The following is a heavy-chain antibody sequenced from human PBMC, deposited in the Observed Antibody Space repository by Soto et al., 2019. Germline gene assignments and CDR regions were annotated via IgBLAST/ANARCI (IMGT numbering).Heavy chain of an antibody. CDR2: SSYDGRET. J-gene: IGHJ4*02. CDR3: ARDSGWPILNFDN. CDR1: YFDFISYG. D-gene: IGHD3-10*01. V-gene: IGHV3-30*03. Sequence: GGSLILSGAASYFDFISYGIHWVRQSPGKGLEWVAASSYDGRETFYADSAKGRFTVSKEMSKNTAFLQMNALRHEDTAVYFCARDSGWPILNFDNWGQGTPVTVSS.